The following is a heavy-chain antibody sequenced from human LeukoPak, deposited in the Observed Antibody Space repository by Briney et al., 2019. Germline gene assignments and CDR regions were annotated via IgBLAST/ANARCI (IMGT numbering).Heavy chain of an antibody. V-gene: IGHV3-48*01. CDR2: VSNGYTI. CDR1: GFTFSSYS. J-gene: IGHJ1*01. Sequence: GGSLRLSCAASGFTFSSYSMNWVRQAPGKGLEWISFVSNGYTIHYADSVKGRFTISRDNAKNSVHLQMNSLRTEDTAVYYYASSGNYRFHHWGQGTLVTVSS. D-gene: IGHD3-22*01. CDR3: ASSGNYRFHH.